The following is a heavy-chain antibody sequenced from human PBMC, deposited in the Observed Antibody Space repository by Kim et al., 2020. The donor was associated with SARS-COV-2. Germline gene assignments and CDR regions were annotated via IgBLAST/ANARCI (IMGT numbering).Heavy chain of an antibody. CDR3: ARDRNIVGATIPWFDP. V-gene: IGHV1-69*13. CDR1: GGTFSSYA. D-gene: IGHD1-26*01. J-gene: IGHJ5*02. Sequence: SVKVSCKASGGTFSSYAISWVRQAPGQGLEWMGGIIPIFGTANYAQKFQGRVTITADESTSTAYMELSSLRSEDTAVYYCARDRNIVGATIPWFDPWGQGTLVTVSS. CDR2: IIPIFGTA.